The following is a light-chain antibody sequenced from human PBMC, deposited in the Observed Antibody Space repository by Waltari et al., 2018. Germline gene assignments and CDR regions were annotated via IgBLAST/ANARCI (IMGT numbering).Light chain of an antibody. CDR1: GSDVGISNV. J-gene: IGLJ3*02. V-gene: IGLV2-23*01. CDR2: EAY. CDR3: CTYAGSSTWV. Sequence: QSALAQPASVSGSPGQSVTISCTGAGSDVGISNVVSWYQQHPGKAPKLMIYEAYKRPSGVSNRFSGSKSGNTASLTISGLQTDDEAEYYCCTYAGSSTWVFGGVTKLTVL.